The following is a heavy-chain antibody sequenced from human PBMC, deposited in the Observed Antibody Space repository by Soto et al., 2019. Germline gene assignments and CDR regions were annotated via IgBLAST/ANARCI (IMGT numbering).Heavy chain of an antibody. Sequence: EVQLVESGGGWVQPGRALRLSCAASGFTFDDYAMHWVRQAPGKGLEWVSGIAFNSGNTAYADSVKGRFTISRDNAKNSLYLQMNSLRAEDTALYYCAKDLRTSWIFGNFDSWGQGTLVTVSS. CDR1: GFTFDDYA. V-gene: IGHV3-9*01. J-gene: IGHJ4*02. D-gene: IGHD3-3*01. CDR2: IAFNSGNT. CDR3: AKDLRTSWIFGNFDS.